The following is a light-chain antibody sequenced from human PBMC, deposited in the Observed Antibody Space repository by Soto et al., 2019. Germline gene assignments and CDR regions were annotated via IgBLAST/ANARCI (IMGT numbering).Light chain of an antibody. CDR3: CSYAGSSTFYV. CDR2: EGS. Sequence: QSALTQPASVSGSPGQSIAISCTGTSSDCGSYKFVSWYQQHPGKAPELMIYEGSKRPSGVSNRFSGSKSSNTASLTISGLQAEDEADYYCCSYAGSSTFYVFATGTKLTVL. V-gene: IGLV2-23*01. CDR1: SSDCGSYKF. J-gene: IGLJ1*01.